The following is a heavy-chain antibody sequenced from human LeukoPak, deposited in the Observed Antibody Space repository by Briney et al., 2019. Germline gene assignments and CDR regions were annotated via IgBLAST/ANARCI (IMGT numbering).Heavy chain of an antibody. CDR2: IRSKAYGGTT. V-gene: IGHV3-49*04. CDR3: TRDVLSDFWSGYSPVDY. CDR1: GFTFGDYA. D-gene: IGHD3-3*01. J-gene: IGHJ4*02. Sequence: GGSLRLSCTASGFTFGDYAMSWVRQAPGKGRVWGGFIRSKAYGGTTEYAASVKGRFTISRDDSKSIAYLQMNSLKTEDTAVYYCTRDVLSDFWSGYSPVDYWGQGTLVTVSS.